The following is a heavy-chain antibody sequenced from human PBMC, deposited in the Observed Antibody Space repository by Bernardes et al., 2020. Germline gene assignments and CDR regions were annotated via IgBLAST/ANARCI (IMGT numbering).Heavy chain of an antibody. J-gene: IGHJ3*02. V-gene: IGHV1-8*01. Sequence: ASVKVSCKASGYTFTSYDINWVRQATGQGLEWMGWMNPNSGNTGYAQKFQGRVTMTRNTSISTAYMELSSLRSEDTAVYYCARGPLYCSSTSCYYDAFDIWGQGTMVTVSS. CDR2: MNPNSGNT. D-gene: IGHD2-2*01. CDR1: GYTFTSYD. CDR3: ARGPLYCSSTSCYYDAFDI.